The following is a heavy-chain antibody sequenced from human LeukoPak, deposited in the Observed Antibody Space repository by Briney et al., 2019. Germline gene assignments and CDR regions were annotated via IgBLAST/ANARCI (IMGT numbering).Heavy chain of an antibody. Sequence: PGGSLRLSCAASGFTFISYWMHWVRQAPGKGLVWVSRINSDGSSTSYADSVKGRFTISRDIAKNTLYLQMNSLRAEDTGVYYCAKDHYWSIDYWGRGTLVTVSS. D-gene: IGHD3-3*01. CDR1: GFTFISYW. V-gene: IGHV3-74*01. CDR2: INSDGSST. J-gene: IGHJ4*02. CDR3: AKDHYWSIDY.